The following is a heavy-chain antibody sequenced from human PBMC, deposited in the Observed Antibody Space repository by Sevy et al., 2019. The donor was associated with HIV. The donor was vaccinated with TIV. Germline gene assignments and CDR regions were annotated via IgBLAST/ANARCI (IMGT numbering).Heavy chain of an antibody. Sequence: GSLRLSCAASGFTFGSHGMHWVRQAPGKGLEWVAVMSYDGSYKSYGDSVKGRFTISRDDSKNTLYLQMNSLRPEDTAMYYCARDSGYSINWYPAYWGQGTLVTVSS. CDR1: GFTFGSHG. D-gene: IGHD6-13*01. CDR3: ARDSGYSINWYPAY. CDR2: MSYDGSYK. J-gene: IGHJ4*02. V-gene: IGHV3-30*03.